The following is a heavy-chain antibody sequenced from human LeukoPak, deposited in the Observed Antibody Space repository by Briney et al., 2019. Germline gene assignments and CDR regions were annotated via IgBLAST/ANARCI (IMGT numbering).Heavy chain of an antibody. CDR2: IYPGDSDT. CDR1: GYSFTSCW. CDR3: ARQVTVTNFYYYHGMDV. Sequence: GESLKISGKGSGYSFTSCWIGWVRQMPGKGLEWMGIIYPGDSDTRYSPSFQGQVTISADKSISTAYLQWSSLKASDTAMYYCARQVTVTNFYYYHGMDVWGQGTTVTVSS. J-gene: IGHJ6*01. V-gene: IGHV5-51*01. D-gene: IGHD4-17*01.